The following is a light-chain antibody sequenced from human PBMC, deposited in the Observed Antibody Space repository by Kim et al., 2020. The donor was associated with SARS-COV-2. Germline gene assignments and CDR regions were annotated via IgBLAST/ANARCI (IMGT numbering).Light chain of an antibody. Sequence: EIVMTQSPATLSVSPGKRATLSCRASQSVSSNLAWYQQKPGQAPMLLIYGASTRATGIPARFSGSWSSTEFTLTISSLQSENFAFYYCQEYNNWPSITLGGGTKVDIK. J-gene: IGKJ4*01. V-gene: IGKV3-15*01. CDR2: GAS. CDR3: QEYNNWPSIT. CDR1: QSVSSN.